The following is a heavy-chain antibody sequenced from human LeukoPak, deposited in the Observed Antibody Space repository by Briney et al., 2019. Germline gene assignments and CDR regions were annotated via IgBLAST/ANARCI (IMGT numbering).Heavy chain of an antibody. CDR3: AREIAVAGTGYFDY. CDR2: ISSSSSYI. D-gene: IGHD6-19*01. Sequence: PGGSLRLSCAASGFTFSSYSMNWVRQAPGKGLEWVSSISSSSSYIYYADSVKGRFTISRYNAKNSLYLQMNSLRAEDTAVYYCAREIAVAGTGYFDYWGQGTLVTVSS. V-gene: IGHV3-21*01. J-gene: IGHJ4*02. CDR1: GFTFSSYS.